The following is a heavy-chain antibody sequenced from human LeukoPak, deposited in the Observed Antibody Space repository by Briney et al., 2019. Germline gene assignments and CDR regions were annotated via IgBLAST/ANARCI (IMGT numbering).Heavy chain of an antibody. CDR1: GFTFSSYS. CDR3: APRPDTWSVGDFDY. D-gene: IGHD2-2*02. Sequence: GGSLRLSCAASGFTFSSYSMNWVRQAPGKGLEWVSSISSSSGYIYYADSVKGRFTISRDNAKNSLYLQMNSLRAEDTAVYYCAPRPDTWSVGDFDYWGQGTLVTVSS. V-gene: IGHV3-21*01. J-gene: IGHJ4*02. CDR2: ISSSSGYI.